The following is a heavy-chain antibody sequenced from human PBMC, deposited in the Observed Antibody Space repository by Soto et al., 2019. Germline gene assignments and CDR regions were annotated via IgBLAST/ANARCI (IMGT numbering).Heavy chain of an antibody. CDR2: IYYSGST. CDR1: GGSISSGNFY. J-gene: IGHJ4*02. CDR3: ARFVRWRQSNPPGIFDY. D-gene: IGHD2-15*01. Sequence: SETLSLTCTVSGGSISSGNFYWKWIRQPPGKGLEWIGYIYYSGSTFYNPSLKSRITISVDTSRNQFSLKLSSVTAAGTAVYYCARFVRWRQSNPPGIFDYWGQGTLVTVSS. V-gene: IGHV4-30-4*01.